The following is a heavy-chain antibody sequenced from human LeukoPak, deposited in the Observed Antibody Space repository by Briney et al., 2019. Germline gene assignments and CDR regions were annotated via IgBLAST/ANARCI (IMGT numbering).Heavy chain of an antibody. CDR3: ARDGEWELLGSDY. CDR1: GFTFSSYS. Sequence: GGSLRLSCAASGFTFSSYSMNWVRQAPGKGLEWVSSISSSSSYIYYADSVKGRFTISRDNAKNSLYLQMNSLRAEDTAVYYCARDGEWELLGSDYWGQGTLVTVSS. V-gene: IGHV3-21*01. J-gene: IGHJ4*02. CDR2: ISSSSSYI. D-gene: IGHD1-26*01.